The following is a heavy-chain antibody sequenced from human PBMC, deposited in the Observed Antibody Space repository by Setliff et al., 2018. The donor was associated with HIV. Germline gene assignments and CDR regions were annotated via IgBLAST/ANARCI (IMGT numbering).Heavy chain of an antibody. CDR3: AARNSGNPTRHIDY. D-gene: IGHD3-10*01. Sequence: SETLSLTCALSGYSSSNGYYWCWIRQPSGKGLEWIGGINHSGSTFYNPSLRSRITISVDTSQDTFSLRLTSVTAADTAVYYCAARNSGNPTRHIDYWGQGTLVTVSS. V-gene: IGHV4-38-2*01. CDR2: INHSGST. CDR1: GYSSSNGYY. J-gene: IGHJ4*02.